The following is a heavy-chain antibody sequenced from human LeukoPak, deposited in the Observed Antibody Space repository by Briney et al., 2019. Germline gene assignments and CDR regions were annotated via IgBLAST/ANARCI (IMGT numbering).Heavy chain of an antibody. V-gene: IGHV1-69*04. J-gene: IGHJ5*02. CDR2: IIPILGIA. CDR1: GGTFSSYA. CDR3: ARDTEQLVRFNWFDP. Sequence: GPSVKVSCKASGGTFSSYAISWVRQAPGRGLEWMGRIIPILGIANYAQKFQGRVTITADKSTSTAYMELSSLRSEDTAVYYCARDTEQLVRFNWFDPWGREPWSPSPQ. D-gene: IGHD6-13*01.